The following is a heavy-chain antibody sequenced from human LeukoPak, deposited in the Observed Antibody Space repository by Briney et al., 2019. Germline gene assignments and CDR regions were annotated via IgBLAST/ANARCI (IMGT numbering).Heavy chain of an antibody. Sequence: SVKVSCKASGGTFSSYTISWVRQAPGQGLEWMGRIIPILGIANYAQKFQGRVTITADKSTSTAYMELSSLRSEDTAVYYCARQVGHYSGSYPDYWGQGTLVTVSS. D-gene: IGHD1-26*01. CDR2: IIPILGIA. CDR1: GGTFSSYT. CDR3: ARQVGHYSGSYPDY. J-gene: IGHJ4*02. V-gene: IGHV1-69*02.